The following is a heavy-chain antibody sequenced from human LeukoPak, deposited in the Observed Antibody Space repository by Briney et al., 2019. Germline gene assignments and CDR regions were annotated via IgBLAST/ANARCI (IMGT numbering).Heavy chain of an antibody. CDR1: GGSISSSSYY. Sequence: SETLSLTCTVSGGSISSSSYYWGWIRQPPGKGLEWIGSIYYSGSTNYNPSLKSRVTISVGTSKNQFSLKLSSVTAADTAVYYCARNTYGYKFSMDVWGKGTTVIISS. J-gene: IGHJ6*03. D-gene: IGHD5-24*01. V-gene: IGHV4-39*07. CDR3: ARNTYGYKFSMDV. CDR2: IYYSGST.